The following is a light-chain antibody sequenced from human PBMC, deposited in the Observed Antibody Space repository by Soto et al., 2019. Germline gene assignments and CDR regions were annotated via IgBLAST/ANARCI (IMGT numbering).Light chain of an antibody. J-gene: IGKJ4*01. CDR3: QQYGDSPRGT. CDR2: DAS. V-gene: IGKV3D-20*01. Sequence: EVVLTQSPATLSLSPGERATLSCGASQTVSSNYLAWYQQKPGLAPRLLIYDASTRATGIPGRFRGSGSGTDFTLTINRLEPEDVAVYYCQQYGDSPRGTFGGGTKVEIK. CDR1: QTVSSNY.